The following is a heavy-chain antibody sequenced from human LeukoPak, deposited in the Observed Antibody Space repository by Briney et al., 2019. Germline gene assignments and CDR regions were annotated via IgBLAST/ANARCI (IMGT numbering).Heavy chain of an antibody. V-gene: IGHV3-30*04. CDR3: AKDWRRYCSGGSCRFDY. D-gene: IGHD2-15*01. Sequence: GGSLRLSCAASGFTFSSYAMHWVRQAPGKGLEWVAVISYDGSNKYYADSVKGRFTISRDNSKNTLYLQMNSLRAEDTAVYYCAKDWRRYCSGGSCRFDYWGQGTLVTVSS. CDR2: ISYDGSNK. J-gene: IGHJ4*02. CDR1: GFTFSSYA.